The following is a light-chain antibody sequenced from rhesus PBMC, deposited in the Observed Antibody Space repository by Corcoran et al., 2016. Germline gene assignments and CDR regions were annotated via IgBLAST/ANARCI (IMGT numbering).Light chain of an antibody. Sequence: DIQMTQSPSSLSASVGDRVTITCRASQGISNWLAWYQQKPGKAPKLLIYRASNLGTGVPSRFSGSGSGTAFPLTISSLQPEDIATYYCQHHDNSPFTFGPGTKLDIK. CDR2: RAS. J-gene: IGKJ3*01. CDR1: QGISNW. CDR3: QHHDNSPFT. V-gene: IGKV1-69*01.